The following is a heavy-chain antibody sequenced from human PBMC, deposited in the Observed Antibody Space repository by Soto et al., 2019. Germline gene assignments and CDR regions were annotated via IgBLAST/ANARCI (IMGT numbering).Heavy chain of an antibody. CDR1: GYSFDAYW. V-gene: IGHV5-51*01. Sequence: PGESLKISCKASGYSFDAYWIGWVRQTPGRGLEWMGVIYPGDSDTRYSPSFQGQVTISVDRSTNTAYLQWSSLRASDTAMYYCVRQLGGYSYEAFDYWGQGTLVTVSS. CDR2: IYPGDSDT. J-gene: IGHJ4*02. D-gene: IGHD5-18*01. CDR3: VRQLGGYSYEAFDY.